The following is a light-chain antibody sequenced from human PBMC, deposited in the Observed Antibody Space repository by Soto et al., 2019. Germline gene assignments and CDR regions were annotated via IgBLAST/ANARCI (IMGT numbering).Light chain of an antibody. J-gene: IGLJ1*01. Sequence: QPVLTQPASVSGSPGQSIAISCTGTSSDVGGYNFVSWYQQHPDKAPKLIVYEVTHRPSGVSNRFSGSKSGNTASLTISGLQGEDEADYYCSSLSGGNIRVFGTGTKLTVL. CDR1: SSDVGGYNF. V-gene: IGLV2-14*01. CDR3: SSLSGGNIRV. CDR2: EVT.